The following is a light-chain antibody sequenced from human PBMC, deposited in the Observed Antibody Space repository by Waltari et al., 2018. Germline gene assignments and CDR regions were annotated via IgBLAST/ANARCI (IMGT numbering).Light chain of an antibody. J-gene: IGKJ1*01. V-gene: IGKV1-16*02. CDR3: QQYYSDPWT. Sequence: DIQMTQSPSSLSASVGDRVTITCRTSQGISNYLAWFQQKPGKPPNSLIYAATSLQSGVPTKFSRSVSDTDVTLSISSLRPEDFATYDCQQYYSDPWTFGQGTKVEIK. CDR1: QGISNY. CDR2: AAT.